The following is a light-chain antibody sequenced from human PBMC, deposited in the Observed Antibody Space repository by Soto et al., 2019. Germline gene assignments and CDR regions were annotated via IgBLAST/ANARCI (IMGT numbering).Light chain of an antibody. V-gene: IGLV1-40*01. CDR1: SSNIGAGYD. J-gene: IGLJ1*01. CDR3: QSYDSSLGGSGV. Sequence: QSVLTQPPSVSGAPGQRVTISCTGSSSNIGAGYDVHWYQQLPGTAPKLLIYANTNRPSGVPDRFSGSQSGTSASLAITGLQAEDEADYYCQSYDSSLGGSGVFGTGSKLTV. CDR2: ANT.